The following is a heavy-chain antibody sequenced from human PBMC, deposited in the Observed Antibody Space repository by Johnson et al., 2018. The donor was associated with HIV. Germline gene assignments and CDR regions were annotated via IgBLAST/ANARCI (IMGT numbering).Heavy chain of an antibody. CDR3: AREGFIPVLLRGGAFDI. CDR2: IKQDGSEK. J-gene: IGHJ3*02. V-gene: IGHV3-7*01. Sequence: VLLVESGGGLVQPGGSLRLSCAASGFTFSSYWMSWVRQAPGKGLEWVANIKQDGSEKYYVDSVKGRFTISRDNAKNSLYLQMNSLSAEDTAVYYCAREGFIPVLLRGGAFDIWGQGTMVTVSS. CDR1: GFTFSSYW. D-gene: IGHD3-10*01.